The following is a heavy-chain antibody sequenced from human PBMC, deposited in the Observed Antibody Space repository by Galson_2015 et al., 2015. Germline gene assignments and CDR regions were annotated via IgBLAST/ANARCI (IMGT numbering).Heavy chain of an antibody. J-gene: IGHJ4*02. CDR1: GFTFSSYA. CDR2: ISYDGSNK. Sequence: SLRLSCAASGFTFSSYAMHWVRQAPGKGLEWVAVISYDGSNKYYADSVKGRFTISRDNSKNTLYLQMNSLRAEDTAVYYCARGEEWELSYFDYWGQGTLVTVSS. V-gene: IGHV3-30-3*01. CDR3: ARGEEWELSYFDY. D-gene: IGHD1-26*01.